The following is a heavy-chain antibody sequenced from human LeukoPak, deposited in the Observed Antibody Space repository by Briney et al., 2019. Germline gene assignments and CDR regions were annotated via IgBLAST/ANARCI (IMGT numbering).Heavy chain of an antibody. J-gene: IGHJ4*02. CDR3: AKIGAGTDYDF. CDR1: GFTFSRNA. D-gene: IGHD3-10*01. CDR2: IIGSGGTT. V-gene: IGHV3-23*01. Sequence: GGSLRLSCAASGFTFSRNAMGWVRQAPGKGLEWVSHIIGSGGTTYYADSVKGRFTISRDTSKNTLSLQMNSLRAEDTAVYYFAKIGAGTDYDFWGQGPLVTVSS.